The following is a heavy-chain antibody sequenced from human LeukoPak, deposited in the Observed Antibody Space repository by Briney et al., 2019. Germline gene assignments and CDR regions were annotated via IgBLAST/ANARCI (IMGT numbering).Heavy chain of an antibody. CDR1: GGSISSYY. CDR3: ARDHRGYDFWSGYSPQTYGMDV. D-gene: IGHD3-3*01. Sequence: PSETLSLTCTVSGGSISSYYWSWNRQPPGKGLEWIGYIYYSGSTNYNPSLKSRVTISVDTSKNQFSLKLSSVTAADTAVYYCARDHRGYDFWSGYSPQTYGMDVWGQGTTVTVSS. CDR2: IYYSGST. J-gene: IGHJ6*02. V-gene: IGHV4-59*01.